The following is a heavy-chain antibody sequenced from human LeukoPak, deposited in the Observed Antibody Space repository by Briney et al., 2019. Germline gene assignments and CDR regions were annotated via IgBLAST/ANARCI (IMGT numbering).Heavy chain of an antibody. D-gene: IGHD2-15*01. CDR3: AGEPDLRYCSGGSCYVTWFDP. J-gene: IGHJ5*02. CDR2: TYYRSKWYN. Sequence: SQTLSLTCAISGDSVSSNSAAWNWIRQSPSRGLEWLGRTYYRSKWYNDYAVSVKSRITINPDTSKNQFSLQLNSVTPEDTAVYYCAGEPDLRYCSGGSCYVTWFDPWGQGTLVTVSS. V-gene: IGHV6-1*01. CDR1: GDSVSSNSAA.